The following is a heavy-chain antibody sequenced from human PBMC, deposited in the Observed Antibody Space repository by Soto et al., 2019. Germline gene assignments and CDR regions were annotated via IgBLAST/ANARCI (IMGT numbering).Heavy chain of an antibody. CDR1: GFTFSNYG. CDR3: AKDRIVMIRGVMTYYGMDV. J-gene: IGHJ6*02. V-gene: IGHV3-30*18. Sequence: QVHLVESGGGVVQPGRSLRLSCAASGFTFSNYGMHWVRQAPGKGLEWVAFILYDGSDKYFADSVKGRFTISGDNSKNTLDLQMNCLRAEDTAVYYCAKDRIVMIRGVMTYYGMDVWGQGTTVTVS. D-gene: IGHD3-10*01. CDR2: ILYDGSDK.